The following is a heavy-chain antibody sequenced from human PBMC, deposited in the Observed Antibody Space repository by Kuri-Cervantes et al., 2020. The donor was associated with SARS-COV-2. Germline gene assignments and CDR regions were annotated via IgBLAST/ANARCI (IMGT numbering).Heavy chain of an antibody. CDR2: VRGKANNYAT. V-gene: IGHV3-73*01. CDR3: ARTDFWSCSYVDY. J-gene: IGHJ4*02. CDR1: GFLFSASA. Sequence: GESLKISCEVSGFLFSASAIHWVRQASGKGLEWVGRVRGKANNYATAYAASVKGRFTISRDDLKNMAYLQMNSLRAEDTAVYYCARTDFWSCSYVDYWGQGTLVTVSS. D-gene: IGHD3-3*01.